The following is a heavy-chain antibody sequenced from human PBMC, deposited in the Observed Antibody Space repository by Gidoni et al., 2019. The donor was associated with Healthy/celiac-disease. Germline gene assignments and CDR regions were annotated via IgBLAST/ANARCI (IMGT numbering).Heavy chain of an antibody. CDR1: GTTFSSYS. CDR2: ISSSSSTI. J-gene: IGHJ3*02. CDR3: AREGIYGSGMGAFDI. Sequence: EVQLVESGGGLVQPGGSLRPSCAATGTTFSSYSMNWVRQAPGKGLEWVAYISSSSSTIYYADSVKGRFTISRDNANNSLYLQMNSLRAEDTAVYYCAREGIYGSGMGAFDIWGQGTMVTVSS. D-gene: IGHD3-10*01. V-gene: IGHV3-48*01.